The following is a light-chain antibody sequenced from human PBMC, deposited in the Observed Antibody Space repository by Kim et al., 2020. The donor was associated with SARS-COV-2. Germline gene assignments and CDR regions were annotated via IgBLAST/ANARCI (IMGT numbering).Light chain of an antibody. CDR2: HSCEGSH. CDR3: QTWGTGIHEV. Sequence: KLTSTLSSGHSNYAIGWYQQQPEKGPGYLMKHSCEGSHSNGDGIPVRFSRSSSGAERYLSISSLQSEDEADYYCQTWGTGIHEVFGGGTQLTVL. CDR1: SGHSNYA. J-gene: IGLJ3*02. V-gene: IGLV4-69*01.